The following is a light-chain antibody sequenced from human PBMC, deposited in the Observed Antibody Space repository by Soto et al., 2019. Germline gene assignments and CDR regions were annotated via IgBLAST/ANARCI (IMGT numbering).Light chain of an antibody. CDR3: QHYASSPRT. Sequence: EIVLTQSPGTLSLSPGERATLSCRASQSVSSSYLGWYQQKPGQAPRLLIYGASSRATGIPDRFSGSGSGTAFTLTISRLEPEDFAVYYCQHYASSPRTFGQGTKVEIK. CDR2: GAS. CDR1: QSVSSSY. V-gene: IGKV3-20*01. J-gene: IGKJ1*01.